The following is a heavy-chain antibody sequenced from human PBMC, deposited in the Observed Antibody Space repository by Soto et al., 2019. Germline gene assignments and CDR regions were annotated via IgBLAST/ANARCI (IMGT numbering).Heavy chain of an antibody. CDR2: ISFDGSTE. Sequence: ESGGGVVQPGRSLRLSCAASGFTFISYAMHWVRQAPGKGLEWVAVISFDGSTEYYADSVKGRFTISRDNSKNTVYLQMNSLRPEDTAVYYCARSRHGSGSYTHFYYGLDVWGQGTTVTVSS. CDR3: ARSRHGSGSYTHFYYGLDV. V-gene: IGHV3-30-3*01. CDR1: GFTFISYA. J-gene: IGHJ6*02. D-gene: IGHD3-10*01.